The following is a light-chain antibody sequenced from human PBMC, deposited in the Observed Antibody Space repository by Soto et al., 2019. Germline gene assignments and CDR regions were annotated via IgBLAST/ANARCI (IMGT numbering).Light chain of an antibody. V-gene: IGLV1-44*01. Sequence: QSVLTQPPSASGTPGQRVTISCSGSSSNIGSNTVNWYQQLPGTAPKLLIYSSDQRPSGVPDRFSGSKSGTSASLAISGLQSEDEADYYCAAWDGSLNGVLFGGGTKLTVL. CDR2: SSD. CDR1: SSNIGSNT. CDR3: AAWDGSLNGVL. J-gene: IGLJ2*01.